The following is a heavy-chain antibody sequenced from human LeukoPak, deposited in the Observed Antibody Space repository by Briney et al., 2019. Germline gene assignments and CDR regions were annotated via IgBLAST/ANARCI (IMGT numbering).Heavy chain of an antibody. V-gene: IGHV3-15*01. D-gene: IGHD1-26*01. CDR2: IKSRTHGGTT. J-gene: IGHJ4*02. Sequence: KPGGSLRLSCAASGFTFSNAWMSWVRQAPGKGLEWVGRIKSRTHGGTTDYAAPVKGRFTISREDSKNTLYLQMNSLKTEDTAVYYCTTAPDVGADGFDYWGQGTLVTVSS. CDR3: TTAPDVGADGFDY. CDR1: GFTFSNAW.